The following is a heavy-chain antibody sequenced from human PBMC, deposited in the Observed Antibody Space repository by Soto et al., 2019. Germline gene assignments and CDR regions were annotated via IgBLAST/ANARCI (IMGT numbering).Heavy chain of an antibody. Sequence: AGGSLRLSCAASGFTFSNYAMTWVRQGPGKGLEWVSGISGSGGRSYYADSVKGRFTISRDNSKSTLYLQMNSLRSEDTAVYYCANAYFFWSREPQYYFDYRGPGTLVTLSS. V-gene: IGHV3-23*01. CDR1: GFTFSNYA. J-gene: IGHJ4*02. D-gene: IGHD3-3*01. CDR2: ISGSGGRS. CDR3: ANAYFFWSREPQYYFDY.